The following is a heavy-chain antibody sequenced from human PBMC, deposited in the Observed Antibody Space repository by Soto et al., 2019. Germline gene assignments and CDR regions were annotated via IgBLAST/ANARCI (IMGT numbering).Heavy chain of an antibody. Sequence: GGSLRLSCAASGFTFSSAWMNWVRQAPGKGLEWVSAISGSGGSTYYADSVKGRFTISRDNSKNTLYLQMNSLRAEDTAVYYCAKPSKDYYGMDVWGQGTTVTVSS. CDR1: GFTFSSAW. CDR3: AKPSKDYYGMDV. V-gene: IGHV3-23*01. J-gene: IGHJ6*02. CDR2: ISGSGGST.